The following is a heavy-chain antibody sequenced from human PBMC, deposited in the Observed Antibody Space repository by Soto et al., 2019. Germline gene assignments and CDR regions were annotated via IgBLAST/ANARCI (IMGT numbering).Heavy chain of an antibody. V-gene: IGHV3-30*18. Sequence: QVQLVECGGGVVQPGRSLRLSCAASGFTFSSYGIHWVRQAPGKGLEWVAVISYDGSNKYYADSVKGRFTISRDNSKNTLYLQMNSLRAEDTAVYYCAKDLGRNYYYGMDVWGQGTTVTVSS. CDR1: GFTFSSYG. D-gene: IGHD7-27*01. CDR2: ISYDGSNK. J-gene: IGHJ6*02. CDR3: AKDLGRNYYYGMDV.